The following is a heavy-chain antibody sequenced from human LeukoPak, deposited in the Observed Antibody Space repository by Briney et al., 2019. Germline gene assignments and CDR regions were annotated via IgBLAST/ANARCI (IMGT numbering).Heavy chain of an antibody. J-gene: IGHJ5*02. D-gene: IGHD2-15*01. V-gene: IGHV4-61*02. Sequence: SETLSLTCTVSGGSISSGSYYWSWIRQPAGKGLEWIGRIYTSGSTNYNPSLKSRVTISVDTSKNQFSLKLSSVTAADTAVYYCARRTYCSGGSCYSRGTSWFDPWGQGTLVTVSS. CDR3: ARRTYCSGGSCYSRGTSWFDP. CDR1: GGSISSGSYY. CDR2: IYTSGST.